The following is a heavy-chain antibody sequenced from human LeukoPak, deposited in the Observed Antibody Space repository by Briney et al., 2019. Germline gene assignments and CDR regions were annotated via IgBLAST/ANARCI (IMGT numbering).Heavy chain of an antibody. V-gene: IGHV3-30*02. D-gene: IGHD3-10*01. CDR3: AKDLEYSGAGTPGAFDF. Sequence: GGSLRLSCAASEFTFSSYGMHCVRQAPGKGLGWVAFIRYDGSTKYYTDSVKGRFTISRDNSKNTMYLQMSSLRAADTAVYYCAKDLEYSGAGTPGAFDFWGQGTLVTVSS. CDR1: EFTFSSYG. CDR2: IRYDGSTK. J-gene: IGHJ4*02.